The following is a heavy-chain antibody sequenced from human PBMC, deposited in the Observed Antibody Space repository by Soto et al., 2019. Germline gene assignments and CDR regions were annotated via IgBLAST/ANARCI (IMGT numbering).Heavy chain of an antibody. CDR3: ARVSGYYLPDY. Sequence: QVQLVQSGAGEKRPGASVKVSCKASGSTFPTKPLHWVRQPPGQRLEGMGGTNAGNGNTKYSQKFQGRVTITRDTSASTAYMELSSLRSEDTAVYYCARVSGYYLPDYWGQGTLVTVSS. CDR2: TNAGNGNT. CDR1: GSTFPTKP. D-gene: IGHD5-12*01. J-gene: IGHJ4*02. V-gene: IGHV1-3*05.